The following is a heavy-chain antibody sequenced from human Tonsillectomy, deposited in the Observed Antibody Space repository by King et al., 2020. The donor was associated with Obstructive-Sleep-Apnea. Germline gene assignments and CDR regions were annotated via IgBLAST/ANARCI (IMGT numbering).Heavy chain of an antibody. D-gene: IGHD3-9*01. CDR1: GFTFSRYT. J-gene: IGHJ4*02. Sequence: VQLVESGGGLVKPGGSLRLSCAASGFTFSRYTMNWVRQAPGKGLEWVSSISSSGTYIHYADSVKGRFTISRDNAENSLYLQMESLRAEDTAVYYCARVYYDILTGYGGYADYWGQGTLVTVSS. CDR2: ISSSGTYI. V-gene: IGHV3-21*01. CDR3: ARVYYDILTGYGGYADY.